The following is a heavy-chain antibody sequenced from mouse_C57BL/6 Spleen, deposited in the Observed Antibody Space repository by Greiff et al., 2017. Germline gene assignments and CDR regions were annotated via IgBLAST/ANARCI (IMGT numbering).Heavy chain of an antibody. CDR3: VRPYYYGSSYWYFDV. V-gene: IGHV10-1*01. Sequence: EAGGGLVQPKGSLKLSCAASGFSFNTYAMNWVRQAPGKGLEWVARIRSNSNNYATYYADSVKERFTISRDDSESMLYLQMNNLQTEDTAMYYCVRPYYYGSSYWYFDVWGTGTTVTVSS. J-gene: IGHJ1*03. CDR2: IRSNSNNYAT. D-gene: IGHD1-1*01. CDR1: GFSFNTYA.